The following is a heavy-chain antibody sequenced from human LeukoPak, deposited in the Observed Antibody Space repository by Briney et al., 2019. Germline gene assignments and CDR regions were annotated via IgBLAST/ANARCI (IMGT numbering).Heavy chain of an antibody. Sequence: HWGSLRLSCAASGFTFSNYAMSWVRQAPGKGLEWVSAITGSGGNTYYADSVKGRFTISRDNSKNTVFLQMNSLRAEDTAVYYCAKWGDYDVLTGYYVSDYWGQGTLVTVSS. CDR3: AKWGDYDVLTGYYVSDY. CDR2: ITGSGGNT. J-gene: IGHJ4*02. CDR1: GFTFSNYA. D-gene: IGHD3-9*01. V-gene: IGHV3-23*01.